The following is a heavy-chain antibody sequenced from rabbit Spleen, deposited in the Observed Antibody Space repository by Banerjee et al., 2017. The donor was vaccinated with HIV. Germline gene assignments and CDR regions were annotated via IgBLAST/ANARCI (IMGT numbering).Heavy chain of an antibody. CDR1: GFSFSNKAV. Sequence: QEQLVESGGGLVKPGASLTLTCKASGFSFSNKAVMCWVRQAPGKGLEWIACINAVTGKAVYATWAKGRFTFSKTSATMVTLQMTSLTAADTATYFCARDLDDVIGWNFDWWGPGTLVTVS. V-gene: IGHV1S45*01. CDR2: INAVTGKA. J-gene: IGHJ6*01. CDR3: ARDLDDVIGWNFDW. D-gene: IGHD1-1*01.